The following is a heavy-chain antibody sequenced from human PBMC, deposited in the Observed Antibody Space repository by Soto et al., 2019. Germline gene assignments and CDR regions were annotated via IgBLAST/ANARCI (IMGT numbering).Heavy chain of an antibody. D-gene: IGHD2-2*01. CDR3: ASLYQLQPSYAMDV. J-gene: IGHJ6*02. V-gene: IGHV5-10-1*01. CDR2: IDPSDSYI. Sequence: GESLKISCKASGYSFTHYWISWVRQVPGKGLEWMGKIDPSDSYIDYSPSFQGHVTMSVDKSTTTAYLHWGSLKASDSAVYFCASLYQLQPSYAMDVWGQGTTVTVSS. CDR1: GYSFTHYW.